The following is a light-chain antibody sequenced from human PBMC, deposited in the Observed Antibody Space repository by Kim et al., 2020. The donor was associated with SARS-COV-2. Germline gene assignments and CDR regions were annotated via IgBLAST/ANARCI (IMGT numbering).Light chain of an antibody. Sequence: GQRVTISCTGSSSNIGAGYDVRWYQQLPGSAPKLLIYGNSNRPSGVPDRFSGSKSGTSASLAITGLQAEDEADYYCQSYDSNLSVVFGGGTQLTVL. CDR3: QSYDSNLSVV. J-gene: IGLJ2*01. CDR1: SSNIGAGYD. V-gene: IGLV1-40*01. CDR2: GNS.